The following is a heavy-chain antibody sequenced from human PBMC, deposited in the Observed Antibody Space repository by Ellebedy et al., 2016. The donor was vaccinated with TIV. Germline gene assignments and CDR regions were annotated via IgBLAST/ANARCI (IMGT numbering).Heavy chain of an antibody. CDR3: ARDGGRLGIVY. CDR1: GGSISDYY. V-gene: IGHV4-4*07. J-gene: IGHJ4*02. Sequence: MPSETLSLTCSVSGGSISDYYWGWIRQPAGKRLEWIGRIHGSGRTNNNPSLKSRVTMPVDTSRNQFSLKLTSVNAADTAVYFCARDGGRLGIVYWGQGTLVTVSS. D-gene: IGHD1-26*01. CDR2: IHGSGRT.